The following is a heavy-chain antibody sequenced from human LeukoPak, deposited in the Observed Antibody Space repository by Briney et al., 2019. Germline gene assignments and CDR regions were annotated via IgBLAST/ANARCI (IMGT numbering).Heavy chain of an antibody. CDR3: ARGRGNYQPYYYYYGMDV. V-gene: IGHV4-34*01. CDR2: INHSGST. CDR1: GFKVSNAW. D-gene: IGHD1-7*01. Sequence: GSLRLSCAASGFKVSNAWMSWVRQAPGKGLEWIGEINHSGSTNYNPSLKSRVTISVDTSKNQFSLKLSSVTAADTAVYYCARGRGNYQPYYYYYGMDVWGQGTTVTVSS. J-gene: IGHJ6*02.